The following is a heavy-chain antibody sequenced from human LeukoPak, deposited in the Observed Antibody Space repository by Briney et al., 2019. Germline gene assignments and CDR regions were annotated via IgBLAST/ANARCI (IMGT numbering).Heavy chain of an antibody. J-gene: IGHJ3*02. Sequence: GSLRLSCAASGFTVSSNYMSWVRQAPGKGLEWVSVIYSGGSTYYADSVKGRFTISRDNSKNTLYLQMNSLRAEDTAVYYCACSEGRDIPLPYAFDIWGQGTLVTVSS. CDR2: IYSGGST. V-gene: IGHV3-53*01. CDR1: GFTVSSNY. CDR3: ACSEGRDIPLPYAFDI. D-gene: IGHD3-9*01.